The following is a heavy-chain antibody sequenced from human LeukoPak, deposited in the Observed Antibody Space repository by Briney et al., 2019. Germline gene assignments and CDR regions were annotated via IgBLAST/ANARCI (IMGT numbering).Heavy chain of an antibody. CDR2: IYYSGST. CDR1: GGSISSGGYY. D-gene: IGHD3-16*02. V-gene: IGHV4-31*03. J-gene: IGHJ4*02. CDR3: ARDHDYVWGSYRYRVIDY. Sequence: SETLSLTCTVSGGSISSGGYYWSRIRQHPGQGLEWIGYIYYSGSTYYNPSLKSRVTISVDTSKNQFSLKLSSVTAADTAVYYCARDHDYVWGSYRYRVIDYWGQGTLVTVSS.